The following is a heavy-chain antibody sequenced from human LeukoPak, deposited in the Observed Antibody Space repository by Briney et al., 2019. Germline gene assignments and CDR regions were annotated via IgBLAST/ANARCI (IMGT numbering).Heavy chain of an antibody. CDR1: GYTFTSYG. CDR2: ISAYNGNT. D-gene: IGHD6-6*01. V-gene: IGHV1-18*01. Sequence: ASVKVSCKASGYTFTSYGISWVRQAPGQGLEWMGWISAYNGNTNYAQKLQGRVTMTTDTSTSTAYMGLRSLRSDDTAVHYCARVAPRPRGAIAARAVIDIDYWGQGTLVTVSS. J-gene: IGHJ4*02. CDR3: ARVAPRPRGAIAARAVIDIDY.